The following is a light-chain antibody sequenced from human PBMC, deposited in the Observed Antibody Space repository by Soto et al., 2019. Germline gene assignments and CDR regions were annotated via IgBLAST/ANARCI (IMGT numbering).Light chain of an antibody. CDR2: EVN. J-gene: IGLJ1*01. Sequence: LTQPPSASGSPGQSVTISCTGTSSDVGGYNYVSWFQQHPGKAPKLIIHEVNQRPSGVPDRFSGSKSGNTASLTVSGLQAEDEGTYYCSSYGGYNNVVFGTGTKVTVL. CDR3: SSYGGYNNVV. V-gene: IGLV2-8*01. CDR1: SSDVGGYNY.